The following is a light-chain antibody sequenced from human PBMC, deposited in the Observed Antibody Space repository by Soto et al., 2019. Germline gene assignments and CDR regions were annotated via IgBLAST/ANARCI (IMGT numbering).Light chain of an antibody. Sequence: QSALTQPASVSGSPGQSITISCTGTSSDVGGYNYVSWYQQHPAKAPKVMIYDVSNRPSGVSNRFSGSKSGNTAFLTISGLQAEDEADYYCYSYTSSSTDVFGTGTKLTVL. CDR1: SSDVGGYNY. CDR3: YSYTSSSTDV. V-gene: IGLV2-14*03. J-gene: IGLJ1*01. CDR2: DVS.